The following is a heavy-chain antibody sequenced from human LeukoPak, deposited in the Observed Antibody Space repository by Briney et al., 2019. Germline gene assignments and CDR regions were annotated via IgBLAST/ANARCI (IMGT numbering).Heavy chain of an antibody. V-gene: IGHV2-5*02. Sequence: ESGPTLVKPTQTLTLTCTFSGFSLSTSGVGVGWIRQPPGRALEWLALIYWDVDKRYSPSLKSRLTITKDTPKNQVVLTMTNMDPVDTATYYRAHGRFGELFDYWGQGTLVTVSS. CDR1: GFSLSTSGVG. J-gene: IGHJ4*02. D-gene: IGHD3-10*01. CDR2: IYWDVDK. CDR3: AHGRFGELFDY.